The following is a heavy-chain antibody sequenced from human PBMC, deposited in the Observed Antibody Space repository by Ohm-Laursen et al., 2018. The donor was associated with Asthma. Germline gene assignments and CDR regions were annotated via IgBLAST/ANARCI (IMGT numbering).Heavy chain of an antibody. CDR1: GFTFSSYA. V-gene: IGHV3-30*18. J-gene: IGHJ4*02. CDR3: AKATVQFSGSYFFDY. CDR2: ASYDGGNK. D-gene: IGHD1-26*01. Sequence: SLRLSCAASGFTFSSYAMHWVRQAPGKGLEWLAFASYDGGNKDYADSVKGRFTISRDNSDNALYLQMNSLRADDSAVYFCAKATVQFSGSYFFDYWGQGSLVTVSS.